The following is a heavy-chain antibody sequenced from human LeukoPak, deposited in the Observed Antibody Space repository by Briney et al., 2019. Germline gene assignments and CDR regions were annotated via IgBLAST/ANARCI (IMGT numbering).Heavy chain of an antibody. V-gene: IGHV4-61*08. J-gene: IGHJ6*02. CDR3: ARHLGYGDYYFYGMDV. CDR1: GGSISSGGYY. Sequence: PSETLSLTCTVSGGSISSGGYYWSWIRQHPGKGLEWIGYIYYSGSTYYNPSLKSRVTISVDTSKNQFSLKLSSVTAADTAVYYCARHLGYGDYYFYGMDVWGQGTTVTVSS. CDR2: IYYSGST. D-gene: IGHD4-17*01.